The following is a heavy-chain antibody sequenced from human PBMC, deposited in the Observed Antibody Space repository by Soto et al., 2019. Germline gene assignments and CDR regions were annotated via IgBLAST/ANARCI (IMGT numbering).Heavy chain of an antibody. Sequence: EVQLLESGGGLVQPGGSLRLSCAASGFTFSSFAMSWVRQAPGKGLEWVSAISGSGDRTYFADSVKGRFTISRDNSKNMLYVQMSSLRAEDTAVYYCAKEGSESGWSPFCNSLGQGTLDTVSS. V-gene: IGHV3-23*01. CDR2: ISGSGDRT. CDR1: GFTFSSFA. D-gene: IGHD6-19*01. J-gene: IGHJ4*02. CDR3: AKEGSESGWSPFCNS.